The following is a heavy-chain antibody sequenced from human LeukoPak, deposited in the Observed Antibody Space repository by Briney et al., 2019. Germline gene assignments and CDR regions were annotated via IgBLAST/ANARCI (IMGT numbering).Heavy chain of an antibody. CDR2: IYYSGST. CDR3: ARHLKEIRYFDWLFRGHDAFDI. D-gene: IGHD3-9*01. Sequence: SETLSLTCTVSGGSISSSSYYWGWIRQPPGKGLEWIGSIYYSGSTYYNPSLKSRVTISVDTSKNQFSLKLSSVTAADTAVYYCARHLKEIRYFDWLFRGHDAFDIWGQGTMVTVSS. V-gene: IGHV4-39*01. J-gene: IGHJ3*02. CDR1: GGSISSSSYY.